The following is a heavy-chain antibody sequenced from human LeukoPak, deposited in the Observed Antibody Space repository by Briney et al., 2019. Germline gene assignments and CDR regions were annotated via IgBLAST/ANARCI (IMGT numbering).Heavy chain of an antibody. D-gene: IGHD5-18*01. J-gene: IGHJ6*03. Sequence: SETLSLTCTVPGGSISSSSYYWGWIRQPPGKGLEWIGRIYYSGSTYYNPSLKSRVAISVDTSKNQFSLKLSSVTAADTAVYYCARLYSYGSAYYYYYMDVWGKGTTVTISS. CDR2: IYYSGST. CDR1: GGSISSSSYY. CDR3: ARLYSYGSAYYYYYMDV. V-gene: IGHV4-39*01.